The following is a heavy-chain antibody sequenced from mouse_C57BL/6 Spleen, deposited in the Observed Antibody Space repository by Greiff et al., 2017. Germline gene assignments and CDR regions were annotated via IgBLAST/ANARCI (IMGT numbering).Heavy chain of an antibody. V-gene: IGHV1-64*01. CDR3: ERGGRPFAY. CDR1: GYTFTSYW. Sequence: VQLLQSGAELVKPGASVKLSCKASGYTFTSYWMHWVKQRPGQGLEWIGMIHPNSGSTNYNERFKSKATLTVDKSSSTACMQLSSLTSEDSAVYYYERGGRPFAYWGKGTLVTVSA. CDR2: IHPNSGST. J-gene: IGHJ3*01.